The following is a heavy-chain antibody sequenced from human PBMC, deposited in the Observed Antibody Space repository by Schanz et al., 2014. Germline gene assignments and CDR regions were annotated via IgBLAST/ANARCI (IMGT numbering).Heavy chain of an antibody. Sequence: EVLLVESGGGLVKPGGSLRLSCEASGFTFITYTMNWVRQAPGKGLEWVSSISGRSSHIYYADSVKGRFSISRDNAKNSLYLQMNSLRAEDTAVYYCARGIDVSDFWSGSPRKGGANDYGGQGTLGTVSS. V-gene: IGHV3-21*02. D-gene: IGHD3-3*01. J-gene: IGHJ4*02. CDR1: GFTFITYT. CDR3: ARGIDVSDFWSGSPRKGGANDY. CDR2: ISGRSSHI.